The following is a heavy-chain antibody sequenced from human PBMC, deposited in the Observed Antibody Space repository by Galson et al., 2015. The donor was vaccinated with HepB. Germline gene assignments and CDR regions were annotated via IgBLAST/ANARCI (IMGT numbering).Heavy chain of an antibody. CDR3: AKRGSGGYDFWSGTNYMDV. CDR2: ISYDGINK. V-gene: IGHV3-30*18. CDR1: GFTFSYYG. J-gene: IGHJ6*03. D-gene: IGHD3-3*01. Sequence: SLRLSCAASGFTFSYYGMHWVRQAPGKGLEWVAIISYDGINKYYTDSVKGRFTISRDNSKNTLYLQMNSLRPEDTAMYYCAKRGSGGYDFWSGTNYMDVWGKGTTVTVSS.